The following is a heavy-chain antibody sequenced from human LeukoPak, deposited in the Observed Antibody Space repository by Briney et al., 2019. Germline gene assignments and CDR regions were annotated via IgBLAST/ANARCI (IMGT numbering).Heavy chain of an antibody. CDR3: ARWGTGIAAAGGDY. CDR1: GGSFSGYY. D-gene: IGHD6-13*01. J-gene: IGHJ4*02. CDR2: INHSGST. V-gene: IGHV4-34*01. Sequence: SETLSLTCAVYGGSFSGYYWSWIRQPPGKGLEWIGEINHSGSTNYNPSLKSRVTISVDTSKNQFSLKLSSVTAADTAVYYCARWGTGIAAAGGDYWGQGTLVTVSS.